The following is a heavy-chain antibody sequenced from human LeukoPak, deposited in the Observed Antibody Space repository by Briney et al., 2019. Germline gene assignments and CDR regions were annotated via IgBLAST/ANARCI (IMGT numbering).Heavy chain of an antibody. J-gene: IGHJ4*02. CDR2: ISYDGSNK. CDR1: GFTFSSYA. CDR3: ARSYYDFWSGYYPFDY. Sequence: GRSLRLSCAASGFTFSSYAMHWVRQAPGKGLEWVAVISYDGSNKYYADSVKGRFTISRDNSKNTLYLQMNSLRAEDTAVYYCARSYYDFWSGYYPFDYWGQGTLVTVSS. D-gene: IGHD3-3*01. V-gene: IGHV3-30-3*01.